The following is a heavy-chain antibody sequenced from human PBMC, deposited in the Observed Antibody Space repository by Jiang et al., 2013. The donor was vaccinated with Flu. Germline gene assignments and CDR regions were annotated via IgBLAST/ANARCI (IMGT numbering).Heavy chain of an antibody. V-gene: IGHV6-1*01. J-gene: IGHJ3*02. CDR1: SSNTAA. CDR3: AREYGSGNNAFAI. CDR2: TYYRSRWYN. D-gene: IGHD3-10*01. Sequence: SSNTAAWNWIRQSPSRGLEWLGRTYYRSRWYNDYAVSVKSRITINPDTSKNQFSLHLNSVAPEDTAVYYCAREYGSGNNAFAIWGQGTMVTVSS.